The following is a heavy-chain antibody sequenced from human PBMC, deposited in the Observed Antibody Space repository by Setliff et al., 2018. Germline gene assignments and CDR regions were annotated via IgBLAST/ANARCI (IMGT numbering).Heavy chain of an antibody. CDR3: ARESMVILAFDI. J-gene: IGHJ3*02. V-gene: IGHV3-21*01. D-gene: IGHD3-22*01. CDR1: GFTFSSFN. CDR2: ISSSSRYM. Sequence: RGESLKISCAASGFTFSSFNMNWVRQAPGKGLEWVSSISSSSRYMYYSDSVKGRSTISRDSSKNSLYLQMNSLRAEDTAMYYCARESMVILAFDIWGQGTMVTVSS.